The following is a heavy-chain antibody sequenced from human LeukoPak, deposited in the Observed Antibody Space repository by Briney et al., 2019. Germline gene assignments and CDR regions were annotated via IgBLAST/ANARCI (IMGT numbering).Heavy chain of an antibody. Sequence: SDTLSLTCVVHGGSFIGYYWSWIRQPTGKGLEWIGYIYYSGSTNYNPSLKSRVTISVDTSKNQFSLKLSSVTAADTAVYYCARVASSGRWFDPWGQGTLVTVSS. CDR2: IYYSGST. D-gene: IGHD1-26*01. CDR3: ARVASSGRWFDP. V-gene: IGHV4-59*07. CDR1: GGSFIGYY. J-gene: IGHJ5*02.